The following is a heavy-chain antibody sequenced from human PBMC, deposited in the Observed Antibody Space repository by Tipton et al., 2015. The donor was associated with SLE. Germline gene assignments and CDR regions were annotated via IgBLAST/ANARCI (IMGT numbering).Heavy chain of an antibody. J-gene: IGHJ6*03. Sequence: TLSLTCTVSGASVSSSNSNWGWIRQPPGKRLEWIGEINHSGSTNYNPSLKSRVTISVDTSKNQFSLKLSSVTAADTAVYYCARQPVYYYYYMDVWGKGTTVTVSS. CDR3: ARQPVYYYYYMDV. CDR2: INHSGST. V-gene: IGHV4-39*01. CDR1: GASVSSSNSN.